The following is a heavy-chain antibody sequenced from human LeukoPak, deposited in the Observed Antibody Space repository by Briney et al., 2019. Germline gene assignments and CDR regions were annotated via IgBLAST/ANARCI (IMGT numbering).Heavy chain of an antibody. CDR1: GFIFNNYA. CDR2: INYDGGT. CDR3: AKKIPLPRVYPLYGMYV. J-gene: IGHJ6*04. D-gene: IGHD5/OR15-5a*01. Sequence: QTGGSLRLSCAASGFIFNNYALSWVRQAPGKGLEWVSAINYDGGTYYSDSVKGRFSISRDNAKSTVYLQMSSLRVEDTAIYYCAKKIPLPRVYPLYGMYVWGKGATVIVSS. V-gene: IGHV3-23*01.